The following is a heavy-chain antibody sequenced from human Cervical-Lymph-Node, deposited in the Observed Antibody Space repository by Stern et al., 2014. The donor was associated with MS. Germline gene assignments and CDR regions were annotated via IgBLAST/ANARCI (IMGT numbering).Heavy chain of an antibody. Sequence: EVQLVESGGGLVKPGGSLRLSCAASGFTFSSYSMNWVRQAPGKGLEWVSSISSSSSYIYYADSVKGRFTISRDNAKNSLYLQMNSLRAEDTAVYYCARAGLAARTFYYFDYWGQGTLVTVSS. J-gene: IGHJ4*02. CDR1: GFTFSSYS. V-gene: IGHV3-21*01. CDR3: ARAGLAARTFYYFDY. D-gene: IGHD6-6*01. CDR2: ISSSSSYI.